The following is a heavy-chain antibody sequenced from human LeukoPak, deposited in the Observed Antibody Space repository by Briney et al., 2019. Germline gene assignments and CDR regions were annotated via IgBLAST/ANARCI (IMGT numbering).Heavy chain of an antibody. CDR2: FYASGST. CDR3: ARDERGSSWYIDY. Sequence: PSQTLSLTCTVSGASISSGSYYWSWIRQPAGKGLEWVGRFYASGSTNYNPSLKSRVTISVDTSKNQFSLKLSSVTAADTAVYYCARDERGSSWYIDYWGQGILVTVSS. V-gene: IGHV4-61*02. CDR1: GASISSGSYY. D-gene: IGHD6-13*01. J-gene: IGHJ4*02.